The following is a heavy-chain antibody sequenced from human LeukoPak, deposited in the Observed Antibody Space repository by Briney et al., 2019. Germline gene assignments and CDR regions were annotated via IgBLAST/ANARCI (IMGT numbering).Heavy chain of an antibody. Sequence: GGSLRLSCAASGFTFPNYAMHWVRQVPGKGLEWVSGISWNSDTIGYADSVKGRFTISRDNSKNTLYLQMNSLRAEDTAVYYCARDGVYYDSSGYPPTYFDYWGQGTLVTVSS. D-gene: IGHD3-22*01. V-gene: IGHV3-9*01. CDR2: ISWNSDTI. CDR1: GFTFPNYA. J-gene: IGHJ4*02. CDR3: ARDGVYYDSSGYPPTYFDY.